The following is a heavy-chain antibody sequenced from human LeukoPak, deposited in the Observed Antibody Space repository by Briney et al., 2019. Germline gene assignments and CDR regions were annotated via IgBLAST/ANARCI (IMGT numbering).Heavy chain of an antibody. Sequence: PSETLSLTCTDSGGSISTYYWSWIRQPPGKGLEWIAYIYYSGSTNYNPSLKSRVTISVDTSKNQFSLKLSSVTAADTAVYYCARDLDYYDSNAFDMWGQGTMVIVSS. CDR1: GGSISTYY. CDR3: ARDLDYYDSNAFDM. V-gene: IGHV4-59*01. D-gene: IGHD3-22*01. J-gene: IGHJ3*02. CDR2: IYYSGST.